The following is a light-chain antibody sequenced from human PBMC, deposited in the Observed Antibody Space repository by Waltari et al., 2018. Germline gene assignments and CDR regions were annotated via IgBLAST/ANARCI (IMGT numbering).Light chain of an antibody. CDR2: KSS. CDR1: QSISAY. CDR3: QQYNIYPLT. J-gene: IGKJ4*01. Sequence: DIQITPSPSPLSASLGDRVTITCRASQSISAYLAWYQQKPGKGPTRLLYKSSTVESGVPSRFSGSGSGTEFTLTISGLHTDDFATYYCQQYNIYPLTFGGGTKVESK. V-gene: IGKV1-5*03.